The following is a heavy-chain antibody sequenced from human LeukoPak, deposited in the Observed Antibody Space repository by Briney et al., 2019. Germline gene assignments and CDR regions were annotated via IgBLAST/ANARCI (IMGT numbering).Heavy chain of an antibody. CDR2: INPNSGGT. CDR1: GYTFASYY. CDR3: ARQLGSGYYRYFDY. D-gene: IGHD3-22*01. J-gene: IGHJ4*02. V-gene: IGHV1-2*02. Sequence: APVKVSCKASGYTFASYYIHWVRQAPGQGHEWMGWINPNSGGTNFAQKFQGRVSMTRDTSTSTAYMELSRLRSDDTAVYYCARQLGSGYYRYFDYWGQGTLVTVSS.